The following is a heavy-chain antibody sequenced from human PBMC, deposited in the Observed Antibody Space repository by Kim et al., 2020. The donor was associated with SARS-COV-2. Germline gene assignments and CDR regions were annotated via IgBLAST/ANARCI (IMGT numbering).Heavy chain of an antibody. Sequence: GGSLRLSCAASGFTFSSYAMSWVRQAPGKGLEWVSRISGSGHNTYYADSVKGRFTMSRDNSKNTVYLQMSSLRGEDTAVYYCARAILTGYYHADDYWGQGTLVTVSS. CDR2: ISGSGHNT. CDR1: GFTFSSYA. J-gene: IGHJ4*02. CDR3: ARAILTGYYHADDY. V-gene: IGHV3-23*01. D-gene: IGHD3-9*01.